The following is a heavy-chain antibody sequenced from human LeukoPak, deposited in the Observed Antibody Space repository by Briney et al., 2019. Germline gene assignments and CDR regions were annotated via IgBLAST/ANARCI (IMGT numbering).Heavy chain of an antibody. J-gene: IGHJ4*02. D-gene: IGHD3-10*01. CDR3: ARRIRNGESGVDY. V-gene: IGHV1-2*02. CDR1: GYTFTDYY. CDR2: INPNRGGT. Sequence: ASVKVSCKASGYTFTDYYMYWVRQAPGPGLEWMGWINPNRGGTNYTQKFQGRVTMTRDTSISTAYMELSRLRSDDTAVYYCARRIRNGESGVDYWGQGTLVTVSS.